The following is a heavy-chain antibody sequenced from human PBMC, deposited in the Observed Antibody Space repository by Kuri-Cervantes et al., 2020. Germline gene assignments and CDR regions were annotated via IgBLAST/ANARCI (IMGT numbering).Heavy chain of an antibody. J-gene: IGHJ5*02. CDR2: MNPNSGNT. Sequence: ASVKVSCKASGYTFTSYDIYWVRQATGQGLEWMGWMNPNSGNTANAQKFQARLIMTRDSSISTAYMELSSLRSEDTAVYYCATGHGGSSWSTWFDPWGQGTLVTVSS. CDR1: GYTFTSYD. D-gene: IGHD6-13*01. CDR3: ATGHGGSSWSTWFDP. V-gene: IGHV1-8*01.